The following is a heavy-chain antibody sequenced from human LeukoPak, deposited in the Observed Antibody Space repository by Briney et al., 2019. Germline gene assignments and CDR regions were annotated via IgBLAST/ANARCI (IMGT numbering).Heavy chain of an antibody. V-gene: IGHV3-21*01. J-gene: IGHJ5*02. CDR3: ASDDIVVVPAPGQNWFDP. CDR2: ISSSSSYI. Sequence: GGSLRLSCAASGFTFSSYSMNWVRQAPGKGLEWVSSISSSSSYIYYADSVKGRFTISRDNAKNSLYLQMNSLRAEDTAVYYCASDDIVVVPAPGQNWFDPWGQGTLVTVSS. CDR1: GFTFSSYS. D-gene: IGHD2-2*01.